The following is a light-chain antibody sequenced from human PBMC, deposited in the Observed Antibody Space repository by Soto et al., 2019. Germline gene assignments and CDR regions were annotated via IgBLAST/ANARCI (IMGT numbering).Light chain of an antibody. CDR2: KAS. V-gene: IGKV1-5*03. Sequence: QMTQSPSPLSASLAVRLTITCRGSPSISSSLAWHQQKPGKAPKLQIYKASTLESGVPSRFSGSGSGTEFTLTIRTLQPDAFAPYDCQQYNSYSYTFGQGTKLEIK. CDR1: PSISSS. CDR3: QQYNSYSYT. J-gene: IGKJ2*01.